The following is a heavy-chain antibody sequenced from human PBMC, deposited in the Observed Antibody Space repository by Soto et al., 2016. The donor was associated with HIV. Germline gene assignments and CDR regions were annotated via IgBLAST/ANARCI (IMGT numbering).Heavy chain of an antibody. CDR1: GESLTNHY. V-gene: IGHV4-34*01. J-gene: IGHJ4*02. D-gene: IGHD2-8*02. CDR3: TRGRRQCDKMSCTGGRADY. CDR2: ISHSGKT. Sequence: QVHLNQWGAGLLKPSETLSLTCAVYGESLTNHYWTWIRQPPGESLEWIGEISHSGKTRYHPFFKSRVIIDIDMSRRQFSLKLKSLTAADTATYYCTRGRRQCDKMSCTGGRADYWGQGIPVTVSS.